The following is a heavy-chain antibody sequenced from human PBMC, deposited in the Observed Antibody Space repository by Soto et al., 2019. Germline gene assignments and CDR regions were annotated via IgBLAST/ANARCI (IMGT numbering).Heavy chain of an antibody. CDR1: GFVFSSYS. CDR2: ISASGSYT. CDR3: AREVIEVTNGMDV. Sequence: EVILVESGGGLVMPGGSLRLSCANSGFVFSSYSMNWVRQAPGKGLEWVSSISASGSYTFHADSVKGRFTISRDNANNLLYLQMSSLRADDTAVYYCAREVIEVTNGMDVWGQGTTVTVSS. J-gene: IGHJ6*02. V-gene: IGHV3-21*01. D-gene: IGHD2-21*01.